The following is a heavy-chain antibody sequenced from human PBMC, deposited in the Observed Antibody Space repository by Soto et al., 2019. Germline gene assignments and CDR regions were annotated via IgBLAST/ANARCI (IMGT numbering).Heavy chain of an antibody. CDR1: AGSISSGGYY. D-gene: IGHD2-8*01. V-gene: IGHV4-31*03. CDR3: ARHQQEASMSPASFRPYYNCLDV. J-gene: IGHJ6*02. CDR2: IYYSGST. Sequence: PSQTMSLTCTPSAGSISSGGYYCNWLRQYPGKGLEWIGYIYYSGSTYYNPSLKSRVTISVDTSKNQCYLKLSSVAAADTAVYYCARHQQEASMSPASFRPYYNCLDVWGQGTPVTVSS.